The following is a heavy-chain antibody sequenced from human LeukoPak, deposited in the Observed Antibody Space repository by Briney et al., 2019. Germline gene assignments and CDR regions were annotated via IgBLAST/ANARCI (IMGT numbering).Heavy chain of an antibody. Sequence: GRSLRLSCAASGFTFSSYGMHWVRQAPGKGLEWVAVISYDGSNKYYADSVKGRFTISRDNSKNTLYLQMSSLRAEDTAVYYCTNRYCSGGSCYHFDYWGQGTLVTVSS. V-gene: IGHV3-30*18. D-gene: IGHD2-15*01. J-gene: IGHJ4*02. CDR2: ISYDGSNK. CDR3: TNRYCSGGSCYHFDY. CDR1: GFTFSSYG.